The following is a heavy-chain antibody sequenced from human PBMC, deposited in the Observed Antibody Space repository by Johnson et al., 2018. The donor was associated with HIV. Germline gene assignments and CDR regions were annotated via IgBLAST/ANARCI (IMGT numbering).Heavy chain of an antibody. CDR2: IYSGGST. J-gene: IGHJ3*02. CDR3: ASDRHGTWGDAFDI. V-gene: IGHV3-NL1*01. Sequence: QVQLVESGGGVVQPGRSLRLSCAASGFTFSSYAMHWVRQAPGKGLEWVSVIYSGGSTYYADSVKGRFTISRDNSKNTLYLQMNSLRAEDTAVYYCASDRHGTWGDAFDIWGQGTMVTVSS. D-gene: IGHD3-16*01. CDR1: GFTFSSYA.